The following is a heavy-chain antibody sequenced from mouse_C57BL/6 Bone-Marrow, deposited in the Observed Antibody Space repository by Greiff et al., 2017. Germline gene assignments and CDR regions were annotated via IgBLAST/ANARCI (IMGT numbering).Heavy chain of an antibody. CDR3: AKGLRLDY. D-gene: IGHD1-1*01. CDR2: IWRGGST. CDR1: GFSLTSYG. V-gene: IGHV2-5*01. J-gene: IGHJ2*01. Sequence: VMLVESGPGLVQPSQSLSITCTASGFSLTSYGVHWVRQSQGKGLEWLGVIWRGGSTDYNAAFMSRLSITKDNSKSQVFFKMNSLQADDTAIYYCAKGLRLDYWGQGTTLTVSS.